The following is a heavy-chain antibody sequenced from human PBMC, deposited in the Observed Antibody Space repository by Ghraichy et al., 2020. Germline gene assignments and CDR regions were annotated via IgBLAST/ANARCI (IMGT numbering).Heavy chain of an antibody. V-gene: IGHV3-30*18. CDR3: AKGFQLWLLDY. Sequence: GGSLRLSCVASGFTFSSNGMHWVRQAPGKGLEWVALISYDGSNKYYADSVKGRFTISRDNSKNTVYLQMNSLRAEDTAVYHCAKGFQLWLLDYWGQGTLVTVSS. D-gene: IGHD5-18*01. CDR2: ISYDGSNK. CDR1: GFTFSSNG. J-gene: IGHJ4*02.